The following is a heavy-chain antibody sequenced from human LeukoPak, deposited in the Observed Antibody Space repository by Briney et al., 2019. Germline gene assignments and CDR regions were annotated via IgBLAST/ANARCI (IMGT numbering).Heavy chain of an antibody. Sequence: GGSLRLSCAASGFTFDDYGMSWVRQAPGKGLEWVPGINWNGGSTGYADSVKGRFTISRDNAKNSLYLQMNSLRAEDTALYYCARVADYGDYDKYYFDYWGQGTLVTVSS. CDR2: INWNGGST. D-gene: IGHD4-17*01. J-gene: IGHJ4*02. CDR1: GFTFDDYG. CDR3: ARVADYGDYDKYYFDY. V-gene: IGHV3-20*04.